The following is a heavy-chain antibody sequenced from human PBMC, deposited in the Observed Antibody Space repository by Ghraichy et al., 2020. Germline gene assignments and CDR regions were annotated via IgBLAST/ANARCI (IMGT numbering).Heavy chain of an antibody. CDR2: ISSSSSYI. V-gene: IGHV3-21*01. Sequence: GGSLRLSCAASGFTFSSYSMNWVRQAPGKGLEWVSSISSSSSYIYYADSVKGRFTISRDNAKNSLYLQMNSLRAEDTAVYYCARDVSPGPNNHYYHSNTLHSEGDYYYGMDVWGQGTTVTVSS. CDR1: GFTFSSYS. CDR3: ARDVSPGPNNHYYHSNTLHSEGDYYYGMDV. D-gene: IGHD2/OR15-2a*01. J-gene: IGHJ6*02.